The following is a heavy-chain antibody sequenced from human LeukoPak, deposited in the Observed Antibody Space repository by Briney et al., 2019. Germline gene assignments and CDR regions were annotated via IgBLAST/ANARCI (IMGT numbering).Heavy chain of an antibody. V-gene: IGHV3-30*18. Sequence: GGSLRLSCAASGFTFSSYGMHWVRQAPGKGLEWVAVISHDGSNKYYADSVKGRFTISRDNSKNTLYLQMNSLRAEDTAVYYCAKDLGCTNGVCGVDYWGQGTLVTVSS. CDR3: AKDLGCTNGVCGVDY. D-gene: IGHD2-8*01. CDR2: ISHDGSNK. CDR1: GFTFSSYG. J-gene: IGHJ4*02.